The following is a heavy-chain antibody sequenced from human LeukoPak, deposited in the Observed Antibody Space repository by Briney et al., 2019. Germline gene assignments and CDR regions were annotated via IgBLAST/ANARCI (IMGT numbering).Heavy chain of an antibody. Sequence: ASVKVSCKASGYTFTSYDINWVRQATGQGLEWMGWMNPNSGNTGYAQKFQGRVTMTRNTSISTAYMELSSLRSEDTAVYYCARGDSYYGSGSYLNDYWGQGTLATVSS. V-gene: IGHV1-8*01. CDR2: MNPNSGNT. D-gene: IGHD3-10*01. CDR1: GYTFTSYD. CDR3: ARGDSYYGSGSYLNDY. J-gene: IGHJ4*02.